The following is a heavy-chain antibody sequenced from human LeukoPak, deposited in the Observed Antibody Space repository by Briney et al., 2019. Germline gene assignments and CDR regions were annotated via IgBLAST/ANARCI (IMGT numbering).Heavy chain of an antibody. CDR1: GFTFSSYA. D-gene: IGHD3-3*01. CDR2: ISGSGGST. CDR3: AKSASAGRITIFGVVIKGYYYMDV. J-gene: IGHJ6*03. Sequence: GGSLRLSCAASGFTFSSYAMSWVRQAPGKGLEWVSAISGSGGSTYSADSVKGRFTISRDNSKNTLYLQMNSLRAEDTAVYYCAKSASAGRITIFGVVIKGYYYMDVWGKGTTVTVSS. V-gene: IGHV3-23*01.